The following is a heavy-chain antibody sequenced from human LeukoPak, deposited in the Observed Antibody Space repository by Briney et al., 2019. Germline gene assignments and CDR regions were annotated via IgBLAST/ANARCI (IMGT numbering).Heavy chain of an antibody. D-gene: IGHD3-9*01. CDR1: GGTFSSYA. Sequence: SVKVSCRASGGTFSSYAISWVRQAPGQGLEWMGGIIPIFGTANYAQKFQGRVTITTDESTSTAYMELSSLRSEDTAVYFCARAFIRYFDWLLIWGQGTLVTVSS. CDR2: IIPIFGTA. V-gene: IGHV1-69*05. J-gene: IGHJ4*02. CDR3: ARAFIRYFDWLLI.